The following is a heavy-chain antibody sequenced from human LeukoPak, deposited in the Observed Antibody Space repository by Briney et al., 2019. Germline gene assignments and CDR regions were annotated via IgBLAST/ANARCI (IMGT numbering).Heavy chain of an antibody. V-gene: IGHV3-53*01. CDR1: GFTVSSHY. CDR2: FYSGGST. J-gene: IGHJ4*02. Sequence: PGGSLRLSCAASGFTVSSHYIDWVRQAPGKGLEWVSVFYSGGSTFYADSVKGRFTMSRDNSKNTLDLQMNSLRADDTAVYYCAKVSESNYDILTGYYTPYYFDYWGQGTLVTVSS. D-gene: IGHD3-9*01. CDR3: AKVSESNYDILTGYYTPYYFDY.